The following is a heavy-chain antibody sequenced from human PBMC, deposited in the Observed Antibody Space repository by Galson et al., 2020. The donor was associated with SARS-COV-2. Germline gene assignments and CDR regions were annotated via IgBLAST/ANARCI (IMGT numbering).Heavy chain of an antibody. CDR2: IIPILGIA. CDR3: AREGEYCSSTSCVQYYYYMDV. J-gene: IGHJ6*03. V-gene: IGHV1-69*10. CDR1: GGTFSSYA. D-gene: IGHD2-2*01. Sequence: SVKVSCKASGGTFSSYAISWVRQAPGQGLEWMGGIIPILGIANYAQKFQGRVTITADKSTSTAYMELSSLRSEDTAVYYCAREGEYCSSTSCVQYYYYMDVWGKGTTVTVSS.